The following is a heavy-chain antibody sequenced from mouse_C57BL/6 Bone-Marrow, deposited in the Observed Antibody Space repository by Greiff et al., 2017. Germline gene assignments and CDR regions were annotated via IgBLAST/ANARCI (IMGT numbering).Heavy chain of an antibody. J-gene: IGHJ2*01. CDR1: GYTFTSYW. D-gene: IGHD2-1*01. Sequence: QVQLKESGAELVKPGASVKLSCKASGYTFTSYWMHWVKQRPGQGLEWIGMIHPTSGSTNYNEKFKSKATLTVDKSSSTAYMQLSSLTSEDSAVYYCARWGNYGYWGQGTTLTVSS. CDR2: IHPTSGST. V-gene: IGHV1-64*01. CDR3: ARWGNYGY.